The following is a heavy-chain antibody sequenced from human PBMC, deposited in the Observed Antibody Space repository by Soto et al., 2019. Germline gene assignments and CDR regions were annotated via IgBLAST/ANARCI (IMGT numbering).Heavy chain of an antibody. V-gene: IGHV3-21*01. CDR3: ARGRDIVVVVAATRWFDP. CDR1: GFTFSSYS. D-gene: IGHD2-15*01. CDR2: ISSSSSYI. J-gene: IGHJ5*02. Sequence: GGSLRLSCAASGFTFSSYSMNWVRQAPGKGLEWVSSISSSSSYIYYADSVKGRFTISRDNAKNSLYLQMNSLRAEDTAVYYCARGRDIVVVVAATRWFDPWGQGTLVTVSS.